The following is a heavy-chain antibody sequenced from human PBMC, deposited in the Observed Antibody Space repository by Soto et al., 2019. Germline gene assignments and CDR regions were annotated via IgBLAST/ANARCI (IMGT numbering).Heavy chain of an antibody. V-gene: IGHV3-33*01. CDR3: ARGGYYGSGSYPYFDY. D-gene: IGHD3-10*01. CDR2: IWYDGSNK. Sequence: GGSLRLSCAASGFTFSSYGMHWVRQAPGKGLEWVAVIWYDGSNKYYADSVKGRFTISRDNSKNTLYLQMNSLRAEDTAVYYCARGGYYGSGSYPYFDYWGQGTLVTVSS. CDR1: GFTFSSYG. J-gene: IGHJ4*02.